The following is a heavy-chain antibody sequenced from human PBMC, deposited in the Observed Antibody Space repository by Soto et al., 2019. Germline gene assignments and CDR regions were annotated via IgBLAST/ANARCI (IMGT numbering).Heavy chain of an antibody. V-gene: IGHV1-8*01. J-gene: IGHJ6*02. CDR2: MNPNSGNT. D-gene: IGHD3-9*01. Sequence: QVQLVQSGAEVKKPGASVKVSCKASGHTFISYDINWVRQATGQGLEWMGWMNPNSGNTGYAQKFQGRVTMTRNTSISTAYMELSSLRSEDTAVYYCARGGYDILTGYYYYGMDVWGQGTTVTVSS. CDR1: GHTFISYD. CDR3: ARGGYDILTGYYYYGMDV.